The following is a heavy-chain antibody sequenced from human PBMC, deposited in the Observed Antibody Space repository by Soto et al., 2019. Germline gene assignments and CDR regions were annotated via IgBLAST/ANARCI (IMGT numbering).Heavy chain of an antibody. Sequence: PSETLSLTCTVSGVSIGSSSYCWGWIRQPPGKGLEWVGSIYSSGTTDYSPSLKSRVTISVDTSKNQFSLILSSVTAADTAVYYCAADIVVLPATISLPYWGPGTLVTVSS. V-gene: IGHV4-39*01. D-gene: IGHD2-2*01. J-gene: IGHJ4*02. CDR1: GVSIGSSSYC. CDR2: IYSSGTT. CDR3: AADIVVLPATISLPY.